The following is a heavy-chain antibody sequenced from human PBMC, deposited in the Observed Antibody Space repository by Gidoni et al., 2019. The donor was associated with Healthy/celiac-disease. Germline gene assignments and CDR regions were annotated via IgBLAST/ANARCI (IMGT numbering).Heavy chain of an antibody. Sequence: QLQLQESGPGLVKPSETLSLTCTVSGGSISSSSYYWGWIRQPPGKGLEWIGSIYYSGSTYYNPSLKSRVTISVDTSKNQFSLKLSSVTAADTAVYYCARLTLRVRGESGIDYWGQGTLVTVSS. CDR3: ARLTLRVRGESGIDY. CDR1: GGSISSSSYY. J-gene: IGHJ4*02. D-gene: IGHD3-10*01. V-gene: IGHV4-39*01. CDR2: IYYSGST.